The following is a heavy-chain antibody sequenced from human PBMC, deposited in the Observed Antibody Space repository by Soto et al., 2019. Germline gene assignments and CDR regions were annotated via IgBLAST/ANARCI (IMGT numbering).Heavy chain of an antibody. D-gene: IGHD1-26*01. CDR2: ISVSGGST. Sequence: GGSLRLSCAVSLSSYAMTWVRQAPGKGLEWVAGISVSGGSTNYAVSVKGRFTISRDNDKNTVYLQMNSLRAEDTAVYYCAKGYLFVGRTIYGTHVWSPATTVTVSS. CDR3: AKGYLFVGRTIYGTHV. J-gene: IGHJ6*02. V-gene: IGHV3-23*01. CDR1: LSSYA.